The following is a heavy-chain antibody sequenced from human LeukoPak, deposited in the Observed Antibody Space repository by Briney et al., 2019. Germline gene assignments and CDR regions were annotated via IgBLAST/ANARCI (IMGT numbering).Heavy chain of an antibody. V-gene: IGHV4-59*08. Sequence: SETLSLTCTVSGGSISSYYWSWIPQPPGKGLEWIGYLYYSGITKYSHSLKSRVTISVDTSKNQFSLKLTSVTAADTAVYYCARHDPVISMIVGERAFDIWGQGTMVTVSS. CDR1: GGSISSYY. CDR2: LYYSGIT. D-gene: IGHD3-22*01. J-gene: IGHJ3*02. CDR3: ARHDPVISMIVGERAFDI.